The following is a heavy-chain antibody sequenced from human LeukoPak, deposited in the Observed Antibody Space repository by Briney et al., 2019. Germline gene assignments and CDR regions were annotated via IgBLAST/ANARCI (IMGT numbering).Heavy chain of an antibody. CDR2: ISDSGGNT. D-gene: IGHD6-6*01. Sequence: PGGSLRLSCAGSGFTFSNSWMGWVRQAPGKGLEWVSSISDSGGNTYYADSVKGRFTISRDNSKNSLYLQMNSLRAEDTAVYYCAKAPIGLRPNGFDIWGQGTMVTVSS. CDR1: GFTFSNSW. CDR3: AKAPIGLRPNGFDI. J-gene: IGHJ3*02. V-gene: IGHV3-23*01.